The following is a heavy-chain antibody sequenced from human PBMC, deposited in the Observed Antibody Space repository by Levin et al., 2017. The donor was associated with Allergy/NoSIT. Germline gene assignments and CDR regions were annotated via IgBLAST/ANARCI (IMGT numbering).Heavy chain of an antibody. CDR2: ISYDGSNK. CDR3: AKVGGPYYDFWSGYYEYFQH. Sequence: AGGSLRLSCAASGFTFSSYGMHWVRQAPGKGLEWVAVISYDGSNKYYADSVKGRFTISRDNSKNTLYLQMNSLRAEDTAVYYCAKVGGPYYDFWSGYYEYFQHWGQGTLVTVSS. J-gene: IGHJ1*01. V-gene: IGHV3-30*18. D-gene: IGHD3-3*01. CDR1: GFTFSSYG.